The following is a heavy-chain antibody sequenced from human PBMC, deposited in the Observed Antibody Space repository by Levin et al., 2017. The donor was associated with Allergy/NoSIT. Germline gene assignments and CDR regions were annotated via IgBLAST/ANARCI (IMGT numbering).Heavy chain of an antibody. CDR3: ATYYGSGSYYNWGLPDDFDY. Sequence: PGGSLRLSCAASGFTFSSYAMHWVRQAPGKGLEWVAVISYDGSNKYYADSVKGRFTISRDNSKNTLYLQMNSLRAEDTAVYYCATYYGSGSYYNWGLPDDFDYWGQGTLVTVSS. V-gene: IGHV3-30-3*01. D-gene: IGHD3-10*01. CDR1: GFTFSSYA. CDR2: ISYDGSNK. J-gene: IGHJ4*02.